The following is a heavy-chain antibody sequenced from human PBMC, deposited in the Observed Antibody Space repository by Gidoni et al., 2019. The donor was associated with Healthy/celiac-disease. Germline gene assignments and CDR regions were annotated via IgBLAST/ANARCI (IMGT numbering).Heavy chain of an antibody. V-gene: IGHV3-15*07. D-gene: IGHD6-19*01. J-gene: IGHJ6*02. CDR2: IKSKTDGGTT. CDR3: TTDMGIAVAGTIYYYYGMDV. CDR1: GFTFSNAW. Sequence: EVQLVESGGGLVKPGGSLRLSCAASGFTFSNAWMNWVRQAPGKGMEWVGRIKSKTDGGTTDYAAPVKGRFTISRDDSNNTLYLQMNSLKTEDTAVYYCTTDMGIAVAGTIYYYYGMDVWGQGTTVTVSS.